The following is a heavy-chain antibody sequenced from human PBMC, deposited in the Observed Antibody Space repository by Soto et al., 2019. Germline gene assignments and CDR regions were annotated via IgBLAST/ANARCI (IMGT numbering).Heavy chain of an antibody. CDR2: TYYRSKWYN. V-gene: IGHV6-1*01. CDR1: VDSVSSNSAA. CDR3: ARVGGYSGYDNNWFDP. Sequence: SQTLSLTCAISVDSVSSNSAAWNWIRQSPSRGLEWLGRTYYRSKWYNDYAVSVKSRITINPDTSKNQFSLQLNSVTPEDTAVYYCARVGGYSGYDNNWFDPWGQGTLVTVSS. D-gene: IGHD5-12*01. J-gene: IGHJ5*02.